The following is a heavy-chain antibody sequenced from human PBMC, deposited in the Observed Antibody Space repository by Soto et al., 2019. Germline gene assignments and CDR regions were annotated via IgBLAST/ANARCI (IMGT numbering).Heavy chain of an antibody. Sequence: ASVKVACKASGYTFTSYGISWVRQAPGQGLEWMGWISAYNGNTNYAQKLQGRVTMTTDTSTSTAYMELRSLRSDDTAVYYCARLAAAGKVDYYYYYGMDVWGQGTTGTVSS. V-gene: IGHV1-18*04. CDR3: ARLAAAGKVDYYYYYGMDV. D-gene: IGHD6-13*01. CDR1: GYTFTSYG. J-gene: IGHJ6*02. CDR2: ISAYNGNT.